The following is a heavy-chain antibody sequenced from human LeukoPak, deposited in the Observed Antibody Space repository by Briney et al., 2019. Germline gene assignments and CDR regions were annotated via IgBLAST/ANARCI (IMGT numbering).Heavy chain of an antibody. J-gene: IGHJ4*02. CDR1: GFTFSNAW. Sequence: PGGSLRLSCAASGFTFSNAWMNWVRQAPGKGLEWVSYISSSSSTIYYADSVKGRFTISRDNAKNSLYLQMNSLRDEDTAVYYCARAPYYYDSSGYYPDYWGQGTLVTVPS. CDR3: ARAPYYYDSSGYYPDY. V-gene: IGHV3-48*02. D-gene: IGHD3-22*01. CDR2: ISSSSSTI.